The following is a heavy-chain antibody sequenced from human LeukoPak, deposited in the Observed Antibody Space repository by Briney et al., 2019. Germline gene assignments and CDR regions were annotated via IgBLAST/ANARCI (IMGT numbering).Heavy chain of an antibody. CDR1: GFTFSSYW. D-gene: IGHD2-2*01. CDR2: INSDGSST. CDR3: AREGCLMCVVVPAALDY. V-gene: IGHV3-74*01. J-gene: IGHJ4*02. Sequence: PGGSLRLSCAASGFTFSSYWMHWVRHAPGKGLVWVSRINSDGSSTSYADSVKGRFTISRDNAKNTLYLQMNSLRAEDTAVYYCAREGCLMCVVVPAALDYWGQGTLVTVSS.